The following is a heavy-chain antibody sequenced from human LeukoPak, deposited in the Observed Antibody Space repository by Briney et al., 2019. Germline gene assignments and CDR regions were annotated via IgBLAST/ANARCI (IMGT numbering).Heavy chain of an antibody. CDR3: AKGMYYDFWGGYCIFDY. J-gene: IGHJ4*02. D-gene: IGHD3-3*01. V-gene: IGHV3-23*01. Sequence: GGSLRLSCAASGFTFSSYAMSWVRQAPGKGLEWVSAISGSGGSTYYADSVKGRFTISRDNSKNTLYLQMNSLRAEDTAVYYCAKGMYYDFWGGYCIFDYWGQGTLVTVSS. CDR2: ISGSGGST. CDR1: GFTFSSYA.